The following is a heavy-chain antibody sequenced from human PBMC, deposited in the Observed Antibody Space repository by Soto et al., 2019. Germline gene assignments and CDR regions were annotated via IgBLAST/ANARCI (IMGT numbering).Heavy chain of an antibody. V-gene: IGHV3-11*01. J-gene: IGHJ4*02. CDR1: GFTFSDYY. CDR2: ISRSGNTI. CDR3: AKRSSANYYEPLFS. D-gene: IGHD3-22*01. Sequence: QVQLVESGGGLVKTSGSLRIACAASGFTFSDYYMSWVRQAPGKGLEWVSYISRSGNTIYYADSVKGRFTISRDNAKNAVYLQKNRLGAEDTAIYFCAKRSSANYYEPLFSWGQGTLVTVSS.